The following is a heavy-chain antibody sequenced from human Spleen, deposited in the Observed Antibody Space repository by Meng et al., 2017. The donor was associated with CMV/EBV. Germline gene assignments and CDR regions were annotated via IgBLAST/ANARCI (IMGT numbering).Heavy chain of an antibody. J-gene: IGHJ4*02. CDR2: ISSSSSYT. V-gene: IGHV3-11*05. CDR1: GFTFSDYY. Sequence: QVDVVGAGGGLVKPGGSLRLSCAASGFTFSDYYMSWIRQAPGKGLEWVSYISSSSSYTNYADSVKGRFTISRDNAKNSLYLQMNSLRAEDTAVYYCARVDSKDPHFFDYWGQGTLVTVSS. D-gene: IGHD2/OR15-2a*01. CDR3: ARVDSKDPHFFDY.